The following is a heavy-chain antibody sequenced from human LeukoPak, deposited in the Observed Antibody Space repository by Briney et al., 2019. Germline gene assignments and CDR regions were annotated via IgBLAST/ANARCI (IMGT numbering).Heavy chain of an antibody. CDR3: VITVHYERGGPYRFFAW. CDR2: IKDDGSST. V-gene: IGHV3-74*01. D-gene: IGHD3-22*01. CDR1: GVSLTDDS. Sequence: GGSLRLSCAVSGVSLTDDSFHWVRRAPGKGLVWVSHIKDDGSSTSYAEIVKGRFTISRDNANNALYLQMNSLRAEDTAVYYFVITVHYERGGPYRFFAWWGQGTLVTVSA. J-gene: IGHJ4*02.